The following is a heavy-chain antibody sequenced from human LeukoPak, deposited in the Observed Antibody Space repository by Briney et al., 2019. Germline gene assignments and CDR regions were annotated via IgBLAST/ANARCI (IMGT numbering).Heavy chain of an antibody. V-gene: IGHV4-34*01. CDR2: INHSGST. CDR3: ARGVARTYYSDTSGYAAADY. CDR1: GESFSGYY. D-gene: IGHD3-22*01. Sequence: SETLSLTCAVYGESFSGYYWSWIRQPPGKGLEWIGEINHSGSTNYNPSLKSRVTISVVTSKNQFSLKLSSVTAADTAVYYCARGVARTYYSDTSGYAAADYWGQGTLVTVSS. J-gene: IGHJ4*02.